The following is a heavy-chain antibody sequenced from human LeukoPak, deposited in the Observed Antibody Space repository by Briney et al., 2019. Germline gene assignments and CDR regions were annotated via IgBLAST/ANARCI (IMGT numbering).Heavy chain of an antibody. CDR1: GFTFSSYS. CDR2: ISGSGGST. Sequence: GGSLRLSCAASGFTFSSYSMNWVRQTPGKGLEWVSAISGSGGSTYYADSVKGRFTISRDNSENTLYLQMNSLRAEDTAVYYCAKDPVGEFYFDYWGQGTLVTVSS. J-gene: IGHJ4*02. D-gene: IGHD3-10*01. V-gene: IGHV3-23*01. CDR3: AKDPVGEFYFDY.